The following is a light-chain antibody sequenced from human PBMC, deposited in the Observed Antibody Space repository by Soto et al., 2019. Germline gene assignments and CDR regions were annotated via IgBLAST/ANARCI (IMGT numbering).Light chain of an antibody. Sequence: VLTQSPGTLSLSPGERVTLSCRASQSINNYLAWYQQKPGQAPRLLIYDASNRATGIPSRFSGRGSGTDFTLTISGLEPEDFATYYCQQRAGWPYTFGQGTRLEIK. CDR1: QSINNY. V-gene: IGKV3-11*01. CDR3: QQRAGWPYT. J-gene: IGKJ2*01. CDR2: DAS.